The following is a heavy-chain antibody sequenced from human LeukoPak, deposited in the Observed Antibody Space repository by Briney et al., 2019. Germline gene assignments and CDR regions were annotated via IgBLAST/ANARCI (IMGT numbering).Heavy chain of an antibody. CDR1: GFTFSGYA. CDR2: ISTTGGNT. Sequence: GGSLRLSCAASGFTFSGYAMSWVRQAPGKGLEWVSSISTTGGNTYYAESVKGRFTISRDNSKNTVFLQMSSLRAEDTALYYCARGGGEDFDHWGQGALVTVSS. V-gene: IGHV3-23*01. D-gene: IGHD3-10*01. CDR3: ARGGGEDFDH. J-gene: IGHJ4*02.